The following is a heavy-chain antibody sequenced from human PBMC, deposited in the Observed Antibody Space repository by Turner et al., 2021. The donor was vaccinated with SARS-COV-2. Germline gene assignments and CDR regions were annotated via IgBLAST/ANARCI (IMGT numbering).Heavy chain of an antibody. CDR2: TDYGSKWYN. CDR1: GDSVLLNRAA. CDR3: ARGNEEAAELIGGDYYYGMDV. V-gene: IGHV6-1*01. J-gene: IGHJ6*02. D-gene: IGHD6-13*01. Sequence: QVQPRTAGPGLVTLSHPLSLSCPLPGDSVLLNRAAWTWIRQSPSRGLEWLGRTDYGSKWYNDYAVYVKSRITINPDTSKNQFSLQLNSVTPEDTAVYYCARGNEEAAELIGGDYYYGMDVWGQGTTVTVSS.